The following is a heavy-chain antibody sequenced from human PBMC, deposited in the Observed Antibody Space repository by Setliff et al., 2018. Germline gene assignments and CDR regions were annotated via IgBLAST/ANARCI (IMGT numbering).Heavy chain of an antibody. V-gene: IGHV3-33*08. Sequence: LRLSCAASGFTFSNYLMSWVRQAPGKGLEWVAVIWDDGGNKYHADSVKGRFTISRDNSKNTLYLQMNSLRPEDTAVYYCARTCSGSGCYAGLESWGQGTPVTVSS. CDR2: IWDDGGNK. D-gene: IGHD2-15*01. J-gene: IGHJ4*02. CDR1: GFTFSNYL. CDR3: ARTCSGSGCYAGLES.